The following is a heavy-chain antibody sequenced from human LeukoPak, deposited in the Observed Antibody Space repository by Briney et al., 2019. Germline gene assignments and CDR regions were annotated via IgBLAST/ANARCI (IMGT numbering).Heavy chain of an antibody. CDR1: GGSICSYY. CDR2: IYYSGST. V-gene: IGHV4-59*01. D-gene: IGHD7-27*01. Sequence: SETLSLTCTVSGGSICSYYWSWIRQPPGQGLEWIGYIYYSGSTNYNPSLKSRVTISVDTSKNQFSLKLSSVTAADTAVYYCARDPWGSDWFDPWGQGTLVTVSS. J-gene: IGHJ5*02. CDR3: ARDPWGSDWFDP.